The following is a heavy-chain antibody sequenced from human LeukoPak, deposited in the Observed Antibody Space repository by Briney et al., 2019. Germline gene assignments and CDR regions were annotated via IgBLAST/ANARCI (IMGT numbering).Heavy chain of an antibody. V-gene: IGHV4-30-2*01. Sequence: SQTLSLTCAVSGGSISSGGYYWSWIRQPPGKGLEWIGYIYHSGSTYYNPSIKSRVTISVDRSKNQFSLKLSSVTAADTAVYYCARGRFLGMDVWGQGTTVTVSS. CDR3: ARGRFLGMDV. D-gene: IGHD2-21*01. CDR2: IYHSGST. CDR1: GGSISSGGYY. J-gene: IGHJ6*02.